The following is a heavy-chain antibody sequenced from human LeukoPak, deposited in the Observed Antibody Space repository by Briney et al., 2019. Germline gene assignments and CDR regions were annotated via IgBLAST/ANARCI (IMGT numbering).Heavy chain of an antibody. Sequence: PGGSLTLSCAASGCTFTSYWMSCGRRAPRPGLEGVAYIRQDGRGKYYVNSATGRFTISRDNAKNSLYLQMNSLRDEDTAVYYCARSDYGDYYFDSWGQGTLVTVSS. V-gene: IGHV3-7*01. J-gene: IGHJ4*02. CDR2: IRQDGRGK. CDR1: GCTFTSYW. D-gene: IGHD4-17*01. CDR3: ARSDYGDYYFDS.